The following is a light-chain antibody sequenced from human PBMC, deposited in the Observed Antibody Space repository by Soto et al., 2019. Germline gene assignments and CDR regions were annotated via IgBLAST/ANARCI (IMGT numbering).Light chain of an antibody. V-gene: IGLV1-40*01. CDR2: GNN. CDR3: QSFESDLSAFV. CDR1: SSNIGAGYD. J-gene: IGLJ1*01. Sequence: QSALTQAPSISGAPGQRVTISCTGSSSNIGAGYDVHWFQQFPGTAPRLLIHGNNNRPSGVPDRFSGSESGTSASLAIAGLQAGDDAIYYCQSFESDLSAFVFGTGTKVTVL.